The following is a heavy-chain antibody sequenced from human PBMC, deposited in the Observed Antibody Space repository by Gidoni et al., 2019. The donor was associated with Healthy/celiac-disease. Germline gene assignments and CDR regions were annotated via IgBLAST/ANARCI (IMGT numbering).Heavy chain of an antibody. CDR1: GGSISSSSYY. CDR3: ARVYDYVWGSYRENWFDP. D-gene: IGHD3-16*02. J-gene: IGHJ5*02. CDR2: IYYSGST. V-gene: IGHV4-39*01. Sequence: LSCTVSGGSISSSSYYWGWIRQPPGKGLEWIGSIYYSGSTYYNPSLKSRVTIAVDTSKNQFSLKLSSVTAADTAVYYCARVYDYVWGSYRENWFDPWGQGTLVTVSS.